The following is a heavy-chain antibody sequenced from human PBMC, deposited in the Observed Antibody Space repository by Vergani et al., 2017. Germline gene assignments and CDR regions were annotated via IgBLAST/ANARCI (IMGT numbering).Heavy chain of an antibody. J-gene: IGHJ5*02. Sequence: QVQLQQWGAGLLKPSETLSLTCAVYGGSFSGYYWSWIRQPPGKGLEWNGEINHSGSTNYNPSLKSRVTISVDTSKNQFSLKLSSVTAADTAVYYCARGGVAVAARARYWFDPWGQGTLVTVSS. CDR1: GGSFSGYY. V-gene: IGHV4-34*01. CDR2: INHSGST. CDR3: ARGGVAVAARARYWFDP. D-gene: IGHD6-19*01.